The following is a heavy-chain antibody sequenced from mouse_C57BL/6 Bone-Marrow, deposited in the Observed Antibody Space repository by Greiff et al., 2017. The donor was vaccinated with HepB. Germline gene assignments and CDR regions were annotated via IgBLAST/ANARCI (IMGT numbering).Heavy chain of an antibody. J-gene: IGHJ2*01. D-gene: IGHD1-1*02. V-gene: IGHV1-42*01. CDR1: GYSFTGYY. CDR3: ARRVGPFFDY. Sequence: EVQLVESGPELVKPGASVKISCKASGYSFTGYYMNWVKQSPEKSLEWIGEINPSTGGTTYNQKFKAKATLTVDKSSSTAYMQLKSLTSEDSAVYYCARRVGPFFDYSGQGTTLTVSS. CDR2: INPSTGGT.